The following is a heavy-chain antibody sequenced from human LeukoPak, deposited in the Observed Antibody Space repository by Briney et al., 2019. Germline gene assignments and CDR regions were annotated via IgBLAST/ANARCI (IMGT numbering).Heavy chain of an antibody. Sequence: SGTLSLTCSVSGYSISRGYCWGWIRQPPGKGLEWIGSIYPGGSTYYNPSLKSRVTMSVDTSMNQFSLKVNSVTAADTAVYFCAGDYGAIQNYIDYWGQGTLVTVSS. J-gene: IGHJ4*02. CDR1: GYSISRGYC. V-gene: IGHV4-38-2*02. CDR2: IYPGGST. D-gene: IGHD4/OR15-4a*01. CDR3: AGDYGAIQNYIDY.